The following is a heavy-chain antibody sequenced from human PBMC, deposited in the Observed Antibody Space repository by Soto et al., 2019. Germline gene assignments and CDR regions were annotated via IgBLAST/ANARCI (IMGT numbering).Heavy chain of an antibody. CDR1: GYTFTSYD. CDR3: ARLVDTAMPGDY. D-gene: IGHD5-18*01. CDR2: INPSGGST. V-gene: IGHV1-46*03. J-gene: IGHJ4*02. Sequence: ASVKVSCKASGYTFTSYDINWVRQAPGQGLEWMGIINPSGGSTSYAQKFQGRVTMTRDTSTSTVYMELSSLRSEDTAVYYCARLVDTAMPGDYWGQGTLVTVSS.